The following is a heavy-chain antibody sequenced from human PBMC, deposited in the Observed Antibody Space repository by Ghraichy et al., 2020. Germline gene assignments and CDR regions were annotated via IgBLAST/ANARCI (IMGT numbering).Heavy chain of an antibody. V-gene: IGHV1-69*13. CDR1: GGTFSSYA. D-gene: IGHD1-1*01. CDR3: ARMRAAATTEFDP. CDR2: IIPIFGTA. Sequence: SVKVSCKASGGTFSSYAISWVRQAPGQGLEWMGGIIPIFGTANYAQKFQGRVTITADESTSTAYMELSSLRSEDTAVYYCARMRAAATTEFDPWGQGTLVTVSS. J-gene: IGHJ5*02.